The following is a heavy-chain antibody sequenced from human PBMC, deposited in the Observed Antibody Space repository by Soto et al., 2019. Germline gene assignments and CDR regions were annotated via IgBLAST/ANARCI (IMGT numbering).Heavy chain of an antibody. Sequence: PGESLKISCKGSGYSFTSYWIGGVRQMPGKGLEWMGIIYPGDSDTRYSPSFQGQVTISADKSISTAYLQWSSLKASDTAMYYCARTSAAGKYYYGMDVWGQGTTVTVSS. CDR2: IYPGDSDT. J-gene: IGHJ6*02. CDR1: GYSFTSYW. CDR3: ARTSAAGKYYYGMDV. D-gene: IGHD6-13*01. V-gene: IGHV5-51*01.